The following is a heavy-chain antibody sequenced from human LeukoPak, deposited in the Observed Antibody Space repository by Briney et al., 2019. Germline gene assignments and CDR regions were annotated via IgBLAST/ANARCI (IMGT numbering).Heavy chain of an antibody. CDR3: ARGIAAAGNHASDAFDI. CDR2: IYTSGST. J-gene: IGHJ3*02. Sequence: SETLSLTCTVSGGSISSGSYYWSWIRQPAGKGLEWIGRIYTSGSTNYNPSLKSRVTISVDTSKNQFSLKLSSVTAADTAVYYCARGIAAAGNHASDAFDIWGQGTMVTVSS. D-gene: IGHD6-13*01. V-gene: IGHV4-61*02. CDR1: GGSISSGSYY.